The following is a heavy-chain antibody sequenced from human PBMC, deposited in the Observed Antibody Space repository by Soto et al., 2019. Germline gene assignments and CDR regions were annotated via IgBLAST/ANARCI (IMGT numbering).Heavy chain of an antibody. D-gene: IGHD2-15*01. V-gene: IGHV3-30-3*01. Sequence: GGSLRLSCAASGFTFSSYAMHWVRQAPGKGLEWVAVISYDGSNKYYADSVKGRLTISRDNSKNTLYLQMNSLRAEDTAVYYCARDNFSGTRRYSRGMDVRGPGTSV. CDR1: GFTFSSYA. J-gene: IGHJ6*02. CDR2: ISYDGSNK. CDR3: ARDNFSGTRRYSRGMDV.